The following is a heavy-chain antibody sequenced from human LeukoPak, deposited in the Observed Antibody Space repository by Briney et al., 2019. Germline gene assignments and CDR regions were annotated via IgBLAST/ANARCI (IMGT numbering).Heavy chain of an antibody. Sequence: ASVKVSCKASGYTFTGYYMHWVRQAPGQGLEWMGWINPNSGGTNYAQKFQGRVTMTRDTSISTAYMELSRLRSDDTAVYYCARGGDTMMVVVIYPNDYWGQGTLVTVSS. CDR3: ARGGDTMMVVVIYPNDY. D-gene: IGHD3-22*01. V-gene: IGHV1-2*02. J-gene: IGHJ4*02. CDR2: INPNSGGT. CDR1: GYTFTGYY.